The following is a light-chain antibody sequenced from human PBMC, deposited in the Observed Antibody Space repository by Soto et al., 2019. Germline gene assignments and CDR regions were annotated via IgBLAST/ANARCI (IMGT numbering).Light chain of an antibody. CDR3: QPYGSSPFT. CDR2: GAS. Sequence: ESVLTQSPGTLSMSPGERATLSCRASQSVSSSYSAWYQQKPGQAPRLLIYGASSRATGIPDRFSGSGSGTDCTLTISRLEPEDFAVYYCQPYGSSPFTFGPGTKVDIK. CDR1: QSVSSSY. J-gene: IGKJ3*01. V-gene: IGKV3-20*01.